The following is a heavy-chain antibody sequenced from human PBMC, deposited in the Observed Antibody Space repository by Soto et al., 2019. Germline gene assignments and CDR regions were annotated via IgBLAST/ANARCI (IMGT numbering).Heavy chain of an antibody. V-gene: IGHV4-34*01. D-gene: IGHD1-7*01. J-gene: IGHJ6*02. Sequence: LSLTCAVYGGSFSGYYWSWIRQPPGKGLEWIGEINHSGSTNYNPSLKSRVTISVDTSKNQFSLKLSSVTAADTAVYYCAREGTTPSYYYGMDVWGQGTTVTVS. CDR2: INHSGST. CDR3: AREGTTPSYYYGMDV. CDR1: GGSFSGYY.